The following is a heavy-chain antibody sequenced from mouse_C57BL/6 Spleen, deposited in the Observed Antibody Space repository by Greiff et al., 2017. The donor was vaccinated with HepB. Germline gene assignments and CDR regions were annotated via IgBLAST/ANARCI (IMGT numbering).Heavy chain of an antibody. J-gene: IGHJ4*01. CDR3: ASYAYYSIPGAMDY. CDR1: GYTFTSYW. CDR2: IYPGSGST. Sequence: QVQLQQPGAELVKPGASVKMSCKASGYTFTSYWITWVKQRPGQGLEWIGDIYPGSGSTNYNEKFKSKATLTVDTSSSTAYMQLSSLTSEDSAVYYCASYAYYSIPGAMDYWGQGTSVTVSS. D-gene: IGHD2-5*01. V-gene: IGHV1-55*01.